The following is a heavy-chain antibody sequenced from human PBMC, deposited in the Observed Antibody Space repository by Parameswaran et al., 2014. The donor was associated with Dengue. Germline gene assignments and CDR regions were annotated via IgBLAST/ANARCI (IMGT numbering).Heavy chain of an antibody. D-gene: IGHD3-22*01. Sequence: WIRQSPSRGLEWLGRTYCRSKWYYDYAVSVKSRISINPDTSKNQFSLQLNSVTPEDTAVYYCARTLGVITSYWYFDLWGRGTLVTVSS. V-gene: IGHV6-1*01. CDR2: TYCRSKWYY. CDR3: ARTLGVITSYWYFDL. J-gene: IGHJ2*01.